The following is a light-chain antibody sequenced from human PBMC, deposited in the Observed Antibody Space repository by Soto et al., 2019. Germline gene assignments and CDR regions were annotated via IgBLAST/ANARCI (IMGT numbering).Light chain of an antibody. CDR3: QQLKSYPLT. J-gene: IGKJ4*01. CDR2: ATS. V-gene: IGKV1-9*01. Sequence: DIQLTQSPSFLSASVGDRVTITCRASQGISSSLAWYQQKPGKAPNLLIYATSTLQSGVPSRFSGSGSGTEFTLTISSLQPEDSATYYCQQLKSYPLTFGGGTKVEIK. CDR1: QGISSS.